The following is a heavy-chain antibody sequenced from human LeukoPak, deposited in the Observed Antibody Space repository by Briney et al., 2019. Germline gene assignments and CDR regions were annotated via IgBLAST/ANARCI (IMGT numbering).Heavy chain of an antibody. D-gene: IGHD6-19*01. CDR1: GVTFSSYG. CDR2: IWYDGSNK. J-gene: IGHJ4*02. V-gene: IGHV3-33*01. CDR3: ARASGSSGWYYFDY. Sequence: GGSLRLSCAASGVTFSSYGMHWVRQAPGKGLDWVAIIWYDGSNKYYADSVKGRFTISRDNPKNTLYLQMNSLRAEDTAVYYCARASGSSGWYYFDYWGQGTLVTVSS.